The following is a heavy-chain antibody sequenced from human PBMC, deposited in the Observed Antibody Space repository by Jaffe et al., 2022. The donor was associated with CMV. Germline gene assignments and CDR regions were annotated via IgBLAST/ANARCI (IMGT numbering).Heavy chain of an antibody. J-gene: IGHJ6*02. CDR3: ARDGEGLSYGMDV. CDR1: GFTFSTHT. CDR2: IGFNTNYI. D-gene: IGHD3-10*01. Sequence: EAQLVESGGGLVKPGGSLRLSCAGSGFTFSTHTMNWVRQAPGKGLEWVSVIGFNTNYIYYADSVRGRFTVSRDNAKNSLYLHMTSLRTEDTAVYYCARDGEGLSYGMDVWGQGTTVTVS. V-gene: IGHV3-21*01.